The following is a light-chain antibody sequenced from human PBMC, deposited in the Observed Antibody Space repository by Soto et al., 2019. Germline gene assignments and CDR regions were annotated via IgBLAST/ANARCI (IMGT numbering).Light chain of an antibody. Sequence: IQMTQAPSSLSASVGDRATITCRASQSISSYLNWYQQKPGKAPKLLIYAASSLQSGVPSRFSGSGSGTDFTLTISSLQPEDFATYYCQQSYSTPPTLGQGTKVDIK. CDR3: QQSYSTPPT. J-gene: IGKJ1*01. V-gene: IGKV1-39*01. CDR2: AAS. CDR1: QSISSY.